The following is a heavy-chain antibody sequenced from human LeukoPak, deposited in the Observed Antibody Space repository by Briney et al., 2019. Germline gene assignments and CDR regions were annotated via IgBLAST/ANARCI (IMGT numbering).Heavy chain of an antibody. D-gene: IGHD4-17*01. CDR2: ISSSGGTI. CDR1: GFIFSDYE. J-gene: IGHJ4*02. Sequence: GGSLRLSCAASGFIFSDYEMTWVRQAPGKGLEWVSDISSSGGTIYYADSVKGRFTISRDSAKNSLYLQMNSLRAEDTAIYYCARLYGDYDYWGQGTLVTASS. CDR3: ARLYGDYDY. V-gene: IGHV3-48*03.